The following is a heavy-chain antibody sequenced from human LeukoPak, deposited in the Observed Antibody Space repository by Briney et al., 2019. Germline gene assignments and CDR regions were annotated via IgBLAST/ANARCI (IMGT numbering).Heavy chain of an antibody. CDR1: GFTFSGSA. Sequence: GGSLRLSCAASGFTFSGSAMHWVRQASGKGLEWVGRIRSKANSYATAYAASVKGRFTISRDDSKNTAYLQMNSLKTEDTAVYYCTRLLTTGGYWGQGTLVTVSS. V-gene: IGHV3-73*01. CDR2: IRSKANSYAT. J-gene: IGHJ4*02. D-gene: IGHD4-17*01. CDR3: TRLLTTGGY.